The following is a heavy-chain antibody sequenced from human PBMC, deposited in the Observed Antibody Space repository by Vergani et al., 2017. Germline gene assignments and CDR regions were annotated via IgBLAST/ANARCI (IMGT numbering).Heavy chain of an antibody. D-gene: IGHD2/OR15-2a*01. CDR1: GFTFSHYS. CDR3: GRDVRVSRT. CDR2: ISCNNDDV. Sequence: EVQLVESGGGLVKPGGSLRLSCVASGFTFSHYSMNWVLQAQGKGLEWVSSISCNNDDVYYADSVKGRFTISRDNAKNSLYLDMSILRAEDTAVYYFGRDVRVSRTWGQGTLVAVSS. V-gene: IGHV3-21*01. J-gene: IGHJ3*01.